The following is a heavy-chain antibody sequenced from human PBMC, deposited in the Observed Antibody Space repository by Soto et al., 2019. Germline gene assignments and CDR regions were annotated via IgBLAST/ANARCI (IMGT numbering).Heavy chain of an antibody. J-gene: IGHJ6*02. V-gene: IGHV4-39*01. CDR1: GGSISSSRYY. CDR2: VYYGGST. CDR3: AGGDYYHSSGYYFYYYTMDV. D-gene: IGHD3-22*01. Sequence: QLHLQESGPGLVKPSETLSLTCTVSGGSISSSRYYWGWIRQPPGKGLEWIGNVYYGGSTYYNPSLKSRVTISVETSKNQFSLKLSSVTAADTAVYYCAGGDYYHSSGYYFYYYTMDVWGQGTTVTVSS.